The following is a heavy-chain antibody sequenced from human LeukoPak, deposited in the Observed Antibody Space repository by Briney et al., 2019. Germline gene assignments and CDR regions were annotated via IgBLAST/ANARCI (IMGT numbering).Heavy chain of an antibody. V-gene: IGHV4-59*01. CDR1: GGSISSYH. Sequence: PSETLSLTCTVSGGSISSYHWSWIRQPPGKGLQWIGFIYSSGSTNYNPSLKSRVTISLDTSNNQFSLRVSSVTSADTAVYYCARGNSGYDYAFDIWGQGTMVTVSS. D-gene: IGHD5-12*01. CDR2: IYSSGST. J-gene: IGHJ3*02. CDR3: ARGNSGYDYAFDI.